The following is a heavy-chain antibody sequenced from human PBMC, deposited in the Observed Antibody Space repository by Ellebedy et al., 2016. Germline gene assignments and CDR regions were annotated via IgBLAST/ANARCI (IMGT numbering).Heavy chain of an antibody. V-gene: IGHV3-53*01. Sequence: GGSLRLSCAASGFTVSNTYMGWVRQAPGKGLDWVSVIYIGGSTYYVDSVKGRFIISRDHSKNTLFLQMNSLRAEDTAVYYCVTPGGYVGAFDQWGQGTLVIVSS. D-gene: IGHD6-13*01. CDR2: IYIGGST. CDR3: VTPGGYVGAFDQ. J-gene: IGHJ4*02. CDR1: GFTVSNTY.